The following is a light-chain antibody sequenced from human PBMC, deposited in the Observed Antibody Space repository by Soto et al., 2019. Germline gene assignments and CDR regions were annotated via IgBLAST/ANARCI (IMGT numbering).Light chain of an antibody. J-gene: IGKJ1*01. CDR2: NSS. Sequence: DFQWTQSLSPRSASLGDRFPITSRASQSIVSYLNWYQQKKGKAPKLLIYNSSSLQSGVPSRFSAGGSGTDFTLTISSLQPEDFATYYCQQYYSSPETFGQGTKVDIK. CDR3: QQYYSSPET. V-gene: IGKV1-39*01. CDR1: QSIVSY.